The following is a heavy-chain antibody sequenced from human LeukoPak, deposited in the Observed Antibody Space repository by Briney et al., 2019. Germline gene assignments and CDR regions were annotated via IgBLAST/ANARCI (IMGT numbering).Heavy chain of an antibody. V-gene: IGHV4-61*05. CDR1: GGSISISSSY. Sequence: SETLSLTCTVSGGSISISSSYWGWIRQPPGKGLEWIGYIYYSGSTNYNPSLKSRVTISVDTSKNQFSLKLSSVTAADTAVYYCARVDTAMVTDANWFDPWGQGTLVTVSS. CDR3: ARVDTAMVTDANWFDP. CDR2: IYYSGST. J-gene: IGHJ5*02. D-gene: IGHD5-18*01.